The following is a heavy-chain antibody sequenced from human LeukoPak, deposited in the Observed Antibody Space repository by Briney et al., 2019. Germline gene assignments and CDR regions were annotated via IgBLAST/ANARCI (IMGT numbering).Heavy chain of an antibody. CDR2: ISSSSSTT. V-gene: IGHV3-48*02. D-gene: IGHD5-18*01. J-gene: IGHJ4*02. Sequence: AGGSLRLSCAASGFTFSAYSMNWVRQPPGKGLEWVSYISSSSSTTHYADSVKGRFTISRDNAKNSLYLQMNSLRDEDTAVYFCAKHYFYSYGSLDYRGQGTLVTVSS. CDR3: AKHYFYSYGSLDY. CDR1: GFTFSAYS.